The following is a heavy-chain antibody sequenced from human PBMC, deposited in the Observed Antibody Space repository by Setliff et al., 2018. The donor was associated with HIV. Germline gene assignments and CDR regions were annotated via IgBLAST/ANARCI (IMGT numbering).Heavy chain of an antibody. CDR2: ISANNADT. CDR3: ARWNYYESSGYRMDV. V-gene: IGHV1-18*01. Sequence: GASVKVSCKASGGTFSSYAISWVRQAPGQGLEWMAWISANNADTNYAQKFQGRVTMTTDTSTRTAYMELTSLRSDDTAVYYCARWNYYESSGYRMDVWGQGTTVTVSS. J-gene: IGHJ6*02. CDR1: GGTFSSYA. D-gene: IGHD3-22*01.